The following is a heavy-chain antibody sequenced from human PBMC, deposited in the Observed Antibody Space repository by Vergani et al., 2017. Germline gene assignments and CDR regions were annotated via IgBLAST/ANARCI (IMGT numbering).Heavy chain of an antibody. CDR1: GGSISSYY. J-gene: IGHJ4*02. Sequence: QVQLQESGPGLVKPSETLSLTCTVSGGSISSYYWSWIRQPPGKGLKWIGYIYYSGSTNYNPSLKSRVTISVDTSKNQFSLKLSSVTAADTAVYYCARPDNYGDYVPFDYWGQGTLVTVSS. CDR3: ARPDNYGDYVPFDY. CDR2: IYYSGST. V-gene: IGHV4-59*01. D-gene: IGHD4-17*01.